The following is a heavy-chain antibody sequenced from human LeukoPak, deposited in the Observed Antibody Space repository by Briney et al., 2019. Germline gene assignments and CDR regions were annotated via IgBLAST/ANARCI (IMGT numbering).Heavy chain of an antibody. CDR2: IYTSGST. V-gene: IGHV4-61*02. Sequence: SQTLSLTCTVSGGSISSGSYYWSWIRQPAGKGLEWIGRIYTSGSTNYNPSLKSRVTISVDTSKNQFSLKLSSVTAADTAVYYCARLPPLGDAFDIWGQGTMVTVSS. J-gene: IGHJ3*02. CDR1: GGSISSGSYY. CDR3: ARLPPLGDAFDI.